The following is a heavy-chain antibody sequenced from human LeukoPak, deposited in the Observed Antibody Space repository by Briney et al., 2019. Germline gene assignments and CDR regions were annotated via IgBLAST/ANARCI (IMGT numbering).Heavy chain of an antibody. J-gene: IGHJ3*02. D-gene: IGHD6-19*01. V-gene: IGHV4-59*12. CDR3: ARAMIAVATHDAFDI. Sequence: SETLSLTCTVSGGSISSYYWSWIRQPPGKGLEWIGSISYSGSTYYNSSLESRVTISLDTSKNQFPLTLTSVTAADTAVYYCARAMIAVATHDAFDIWGQGTMVTVSS. CDR1: GGSISSYY. CDR2: ISYSGST.